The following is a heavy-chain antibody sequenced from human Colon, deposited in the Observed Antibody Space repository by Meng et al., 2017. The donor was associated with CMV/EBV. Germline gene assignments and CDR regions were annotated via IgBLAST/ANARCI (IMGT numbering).Heavy chain of an antibody. CDR1: GGSISSSSYY. J-gene: IGHJ4*02. V-gene: IGHV4-39*07. D-gene: IGHD6-13*01. CDR2: IYYSGST. CDR3: ARAAAAGEYYFDY. Sequence: LQLQGLGPGLVKPSKTLSLTCTFSGGSISSSSYYWGWIRQPPGKGLEWIGSIYYSGSTYYNPSLKSRVTISVDTSKNQFSLKLSSVTAADTAVYYCARAAAAGEYYFDYWGQGTLVTVSS.